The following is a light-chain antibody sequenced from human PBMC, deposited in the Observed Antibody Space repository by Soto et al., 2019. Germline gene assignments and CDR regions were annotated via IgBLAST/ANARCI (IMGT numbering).Light chain of an antibody. Sequence: ERVMTQSPATLSVSPGERATLSCRASQSVGNDLAWYQQRPGQAPRLLIYGASTRATGIPARFSGSGSGTEFTLTISSLQSEDFAVYYCQQYNNWPMYTFGQGTKLEIK. J-gene: IGKJ2*01. CDR3: QQYNNWPMYT. CDR1: QSVGND. V-gene: IGKV3-15*01. CDR2: GAS.